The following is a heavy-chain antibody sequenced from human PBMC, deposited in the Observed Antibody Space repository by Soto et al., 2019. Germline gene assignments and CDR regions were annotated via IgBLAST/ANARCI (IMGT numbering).Heavy chain of an antibody. CDR2: FTPIFGST. D-gene: IGHD3-10*01. V-gene: IGHV1-69*06. Sequence: SVKVSCKTSGGTLSNSAINWVRQAPGQGLEWMGSFTPIFGSTFYAQNFQDRVTITADKSTGTAYIELSSLTSEDTAMYFCARGRVRGAKVGRHFASWGKGTLVTVS. CDR1: GGTLSNSA. CDR3: ARGRVRGAKVGRHFAS. J-gene: IGHJ4*02.